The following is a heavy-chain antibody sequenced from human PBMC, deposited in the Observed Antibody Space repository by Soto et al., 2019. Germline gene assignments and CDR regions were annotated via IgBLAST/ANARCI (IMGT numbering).Heavy chain of an antibody. Sequence: SEELSHTCTVSGGTPSPSQRHVGWIRHPPGKGLEWIASIKYSGTTFYNPSLKSRVTLSVDTSKNQFALKLSSVTAAETAVYYCARHGITGSCYDAFDIWGQGTMVT. CDR2: IKYSGTT. CDR1: GGTPSPSQRH. D-gene: IGHD1-26*01. CDR3: ARHGITGSCYDAFDI. V-gene: IGHV4-39*01. J-gene: IGHJ3*02.